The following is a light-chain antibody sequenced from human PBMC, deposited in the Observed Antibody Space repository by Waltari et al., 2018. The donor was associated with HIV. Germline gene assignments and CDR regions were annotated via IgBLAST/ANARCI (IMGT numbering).Light chain of an antibody. CDR2: RDN. J-gene: IGLJ2*01. Sequence: QSVLTQPPSASGTPGQRVSISCSGRDSNIGRNYVYWYQQVPGTAPKLLISRDNQRPSGVSDRVSGAKAGSSASLAISGLRSEDEAAYFCAVWDDSLTGVIFGGKTELTVL. CDR3: AVWDDSLTGVI. V-gene: IGLV1-47*01. CDR1: DSNIGRNY.